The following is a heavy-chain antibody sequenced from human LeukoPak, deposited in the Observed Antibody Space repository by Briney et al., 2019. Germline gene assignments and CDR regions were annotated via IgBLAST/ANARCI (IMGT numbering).Heavy chain of an antibody. Sequence: GKVLLWVSRINSDGSRTSYADSVKGRCTISRDNAKNTLYLQMNSLRAEDTAVYYCARVFFFQAEDVIRCVRSVSAFLLNRTSDL. D-gene: IGHD3-10*02. V-gene: IGHV3-74*01. J-gene: IGHJ2*01. CDR3: ARVFFFQAEDVIRCVRSVSAFLLNRTSDL. CDR2: INSDGSRT.